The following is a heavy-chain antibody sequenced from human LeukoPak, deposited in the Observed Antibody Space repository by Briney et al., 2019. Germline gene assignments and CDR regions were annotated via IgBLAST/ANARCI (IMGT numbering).Heavy chain of an antibody. CDR2: IYYSGNT. D-gene: IGHD2-15*01. J-gene: IGHJ4*02. V-gene: IGHV4-59*08. CDR1: VGSITYSS. CDR3: ARQRGGYVDY. Sequence: QVQLQESGPGLGRPSETLSLPCTVSVGSITYSSWTWIRQPPGKGVEWIGYIYYSGNTNYNPSLKSRVTISVDTSKNQFSLMLGSVTAADTAVFYCARQRGGYVDYWGQGTLVTVSS.